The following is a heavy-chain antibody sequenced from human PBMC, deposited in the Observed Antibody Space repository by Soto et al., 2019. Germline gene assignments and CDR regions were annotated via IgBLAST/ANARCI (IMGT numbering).Heavy chain of an antibody. J-gene: IGHJ4*01. CDR2: ISAYNGNT. V-gene: IGHV1-18*01. CDR1: GYTFTSYG. CDR3: ARSAAVVERNFDY. D-gene: IGHD6-19*01. Sequence: QVQLVQSGAEVKKPGASVKVSCKASGYTFTSYGISWVRQAPGQGLEWMGWISAYNGNTNYAQKLQGRVTMSTDTATSTGYRELRSVRSDDTAVYYWARSAAVVERNFDYWGHGPLVTVSS.